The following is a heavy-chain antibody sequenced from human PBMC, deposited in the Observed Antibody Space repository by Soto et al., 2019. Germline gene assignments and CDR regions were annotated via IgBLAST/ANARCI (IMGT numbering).Heavy chain of an antibody. CDR3: ARIENGYIWYYFDY. V-gene: IGHV4-59*01. D-gene: IGHD3-16*01. J-gene: IGHJ4*02. Sequence: SETLSLTCTVSGGSISSYYWSWIRQPPGKGLEWIGYIYYSGSTNYSPSLKSRVTISVDTSKNQFSLKLSSVTAADTAVYYCARIENGYIWYYFDYWGQGTLVTVSS. CDR1: GGSISSYY. CDR2: IYYSGST.